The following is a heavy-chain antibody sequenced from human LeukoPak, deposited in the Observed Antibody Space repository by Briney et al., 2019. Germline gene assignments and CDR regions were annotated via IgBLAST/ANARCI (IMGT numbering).Heavy chain of an antibody. CDR2: FYYSGST. CDR3: AREGATNIVATILKDETS. CDR1: GDSISGSDYY. D-gene: IGHD5-12*01. V-gene: IGHV4-39*07. J-gene: IGHJ5*02. Sequence: SETLSLTCTVSGDSISGSDYYWGWIRQPPGKGLEWIGSFYYSGSTYYNPSLKSRVTISVDTSKNQFSLKLSSVTAADTAVYYCAREGATNIVATILKDETSWGQGTLVTVSS.